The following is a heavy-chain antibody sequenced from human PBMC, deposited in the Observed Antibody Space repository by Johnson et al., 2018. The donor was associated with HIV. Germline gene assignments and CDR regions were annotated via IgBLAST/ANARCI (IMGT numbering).Heavy chain of an antibody. D-gene: IGHD1-1*01. CDR3: ARGGVWNDFDAFDI. J-gene: IGHJ3*02. CDR2: IRYDGSNK. V-gene: IGHV3-30*02. CDR1: GFTFSSYG. Sequence: QVQLVESGGGVVQPGRSLRLSCAASGFTFSSYGMHWVRQAPGKGLEWVAFIRYDGSNKYYADSVKGRFTISRDNSKNTLYLQMNSLRAEDTAVYYCARGGVWNDFDAFDIWGQGTMVTVSS.